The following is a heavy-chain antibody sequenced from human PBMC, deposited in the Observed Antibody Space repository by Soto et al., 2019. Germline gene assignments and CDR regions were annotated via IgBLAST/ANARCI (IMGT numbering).Heavy chain of an antibody. CDR3: ARDTVGATTRYYYYGMDV. J-gene: IGHJ6*02. CDR1: GGTFSSYA. CDR2: IIPVFGTA. Sequence: GASVKVSCKASGGTFSSYAISWVRQAPGQGLECMGGIIPVFGTANYAQKFQGRVTITADESTSTAYVELSSLRSEDTAVYYCARDTVGATTRYYYYGMDVWGQGTTVTVSS. D-gene: IGHD1-26*01. V-gene: IGHV1-69*13.